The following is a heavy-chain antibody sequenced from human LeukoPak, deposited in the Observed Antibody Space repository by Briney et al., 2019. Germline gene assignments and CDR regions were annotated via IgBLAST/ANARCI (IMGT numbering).Heavy chain of an antibody. Sequence: SETLSLTCSVSGGSVSSGSYYWSWIRQPPGKGLEWIGYIYYSGSANYNPSLKSRVTISVDTSKNQFSLKLSSVTAADTAVYYCARALVTAILYEDWGQGTLVTVSS. D-gene: IGHD2-21*02. CDR1: GGSVSSGSYY. J-gene: IGHJ4*02. V-gene: IGHV4-61*01. CDR3: ARALVTAILYED. CDR2: IYYSGSA.